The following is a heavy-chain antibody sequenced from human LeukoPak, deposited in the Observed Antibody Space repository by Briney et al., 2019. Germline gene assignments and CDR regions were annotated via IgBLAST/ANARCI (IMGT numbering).Heavy chain of an antibody. Sequence: SETLSLTCAVYGGSSSGYYWSWIRQPPQKGLEWIGEINNSVSTNYNPSLKSRVTISVDTSKNQFSLKLSSVTAADTAFYYCASQGHHGKIVGTTLSYFYMDVWGKGTTVTVSS. CDR2: INNSVST. J-gene: IGHJ6*03. CDR1: GGSSSGYY. V-gene: IGHV4-34*01. D-gene: IGHD1-26*01. CDR3: ASQGHHGKIVGTTLSYFYMDV.